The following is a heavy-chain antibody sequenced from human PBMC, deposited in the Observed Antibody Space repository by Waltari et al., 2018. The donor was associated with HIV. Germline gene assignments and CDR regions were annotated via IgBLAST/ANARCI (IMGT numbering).Heavy chain of an antibody. Sequence: QLQLQESGPGLVKSSETLSLSCTVSGDSTSNINYSLAWHRSPPGKGLEWIGNIHSRGSTYYNPSLKSRVTISVDTSKNQFSLKLSSVTAADTAVYYCARLDILTGFPQYFFDSWGQGTLVTVSS. CDR1: GDSTSNINYS. CDR3: ARLDILTGFPQYFFDS. J-gene: IGHJ4*02. V-gene: IGHV4-39*01. CDR2: IHSRGST. D-gene: IGHD3-9*01.